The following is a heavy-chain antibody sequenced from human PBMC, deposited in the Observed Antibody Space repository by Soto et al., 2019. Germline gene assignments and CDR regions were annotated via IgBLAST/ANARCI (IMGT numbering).Heavy chain of an antibody. Sequence: ASVKVSCXASGYTFTNYAIHWVRQAPGQRLEWMGWINVGNGDTKYSRKFQGRVTITRDTSATTADMELSSLRSQDTAVYYCARDRSIVGATDFDYWGRGTLVTVSS. V-gene: IGHV1-3*01. CDR1: GYTFTNYA. CDR3: ARDRSIVGATDFDY. J-gene: IGHJ4*02. CDR2: INVGNGDT. D-gene: IGHD1-26*01.